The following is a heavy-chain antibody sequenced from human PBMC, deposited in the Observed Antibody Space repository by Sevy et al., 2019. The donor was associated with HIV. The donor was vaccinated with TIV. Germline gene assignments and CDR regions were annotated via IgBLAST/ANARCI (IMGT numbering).Heavy chain of an antibody. CDR3: ATVPISYWFFDS. Sequence: GGSLRLSCTASGFTFTDYVMNWVRQAPGRGLEWVSSIGGSGGSTHYADSVKGRFTISRDNSKNTLYLQMNSLRAEDTAVYYCATVPISYWFFDSWGQGTLVTVSS. D-gene: IGHD2-8*02. CDR2: IGGSGGST. V-gene: IGHV3-23*01. CDR1: GFTFTDYV. J-gene: IGHJ4*02.